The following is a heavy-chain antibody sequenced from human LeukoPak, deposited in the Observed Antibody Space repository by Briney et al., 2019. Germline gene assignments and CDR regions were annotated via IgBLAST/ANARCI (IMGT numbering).Heavy chain of an antibody. CDR2: INPNSGGT. CDR1: GYTFTGYY. Sequence: ASVKVSCKASGYTFTGYYMHWVRQAPGQGLEWMGWINPNSGGTNYAQKFQGRVTMTRDTSISTAYMELSSLRSEDTAVYYCARGYDILTEYYFDYWGQGTLVTVSS. J-gene: IGHJ4*02. CDR3: ARGYDILTEYYFDY. D-gene: IGHD3-9*01. V-gene: IGHV1-2*02.